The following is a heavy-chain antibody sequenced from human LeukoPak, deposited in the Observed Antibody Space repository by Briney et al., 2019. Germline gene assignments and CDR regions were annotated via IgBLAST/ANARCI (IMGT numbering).Heavy chain of an antibody. CDR1: GYTLTELS. J-gene: IGHJ3*02. Sequence: GASEKVSCKVSGYTLTELSMHWVRQAPGKELEWMGGFDPEDGETIYAQRFQGRVTMAEDTSTDTAYMELSSLRSEDTAVYYCATDRGTVTILGIWGQGTMVTVSS. V-gene: IGHV1-24*01. D-gene: IGHD4-17*01. CDR3: ATDRGTVTILGI. CDR2: FDPEDGET.